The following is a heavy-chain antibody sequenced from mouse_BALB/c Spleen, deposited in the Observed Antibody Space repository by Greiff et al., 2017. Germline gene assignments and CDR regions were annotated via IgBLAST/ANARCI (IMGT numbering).Heavy chain of an antibody. V-gene: IGHV1S137*01. CDR1: GYTFTDYA. Sequence: VQLQQSGAELVRPGVSVKISCKGSGYTFTDYAMHWVKQSHAKSLEWIGVISTYYGDASYNQKFKGKATMTVDKSSSTAYMELARLTSEDSAIYYCATGFYDRAYWGQGTLVTVSA. J-gene: IGHJ3*01. D-gene: IGHD2-12*01. CDR3: ATGFYDRAY. CDR2: ISTYYGDA.